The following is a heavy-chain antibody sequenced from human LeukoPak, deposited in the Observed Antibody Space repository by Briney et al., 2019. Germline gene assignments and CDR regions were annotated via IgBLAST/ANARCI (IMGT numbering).Heavy chain of an antibody. J-gene: IGHJ4*02. D-gene: IGHD3-9*01. CDR1: GYTFTGYN. CDR3: VRLLRYFGLPFPSGD. V-gene: IGHV1-2*02. Sequence: ASVKVSCKASGYTFTGYNMQWVRQAPGQGIEWMGWINPNRGGTNYAQKFQGRVTMTRDTSLSTDYMELRRLRSDDTAVYYCVRLLRYFGLPFPSGDWGQGTLVTVSS. CDR2: INPNRGGT.